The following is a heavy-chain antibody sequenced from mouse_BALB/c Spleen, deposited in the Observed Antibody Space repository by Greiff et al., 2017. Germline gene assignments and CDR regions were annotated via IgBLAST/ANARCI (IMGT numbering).Heavy chain of an antibody. V-gene: IGHV5-9-4*01. CDR2: ISSGGSYT. CDR3: ARAHYYGSSPYYAMDY. D-gene: IGHD1-1*01. J-gene: IGHJ4*01. Sequence: EVQVVESGGGLVKPGGSLKLSCAASGFTFSSYAMSWVRQSPEKRLEWVAEISSGGSYTYYPDTVTGRFTISRDNAKNTLYLEMSSLRSEDTAMYYCARAHYYGSSPYYAMDYWGQGTSVTVSS. CDR1: GFTFSSYA.